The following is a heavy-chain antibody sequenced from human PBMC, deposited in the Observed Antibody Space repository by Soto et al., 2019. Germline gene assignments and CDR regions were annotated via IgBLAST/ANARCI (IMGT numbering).Heavy chain of an antibody. CDR1: GFTVSSNY. V-gene: IGHV3-53*01. J-gene: IGHJ4*02. CDR3: ARSITDYYDSSGYYDDY. CDR2: IYSGGST. Sequence: PGGSLRLSCAASGFTVSSNYMSWVRQAPGKGLEWVSVIYSGGSTYYADSVKGRFTISRHNSKNTLYLLMNSLRAEDTAVYYCARSITDYYDSSGYYDDYWGQGTLVTVSS. D-gene: IGHD3-22*01.